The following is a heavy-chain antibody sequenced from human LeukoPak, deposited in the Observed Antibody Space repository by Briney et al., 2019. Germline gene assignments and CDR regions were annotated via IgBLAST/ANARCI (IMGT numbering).Heavy chain of an antibody. Sequence: GGSLRLSCAASGFTFSNYWMHWVRQAPGKGLVWVSRINSDGINTSYADSVKGRFTISRGNAKNSLFLQMNSLRAEDTAVYYCATSGVKSVTTHGPWGQGTLVTVSS. J-gene: IGHJ5*02. CDR3: ATSGVKSVTTHGP. CDR2: INSDGINT. V-gene: IGHV3-74*01. CDR1: GFTFSNYW. D-gene: IGHD4-17*01.